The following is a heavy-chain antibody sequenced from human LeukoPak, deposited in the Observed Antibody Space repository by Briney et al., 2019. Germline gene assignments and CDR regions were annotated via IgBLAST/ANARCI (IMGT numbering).Heavy chain of an antibody. Sequence: SETLSLTCAVSGDSTSGFHWSWIRQPAGKGLEWIGRIYTSGSTNYNPSLKSRVTISVDTSKNQFSLKLSSVTAADTAVYYCARDRLGDLDYWGQGTLVTVSS. CDR3: ARDRLGDLDY. CDR1: GDSTSGFH. CDR2: IYTSGST. D-gene: IGHD3-16*01. J-gene: IGHJ4*02. V-gene: IGHV4-4*07.